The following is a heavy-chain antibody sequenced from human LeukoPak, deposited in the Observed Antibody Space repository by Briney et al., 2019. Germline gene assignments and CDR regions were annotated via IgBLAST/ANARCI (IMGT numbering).Heavy chain of an antibody. CDR2: ISGSGGST. V-gene: IGHV3-23*01. J-gene: IGHJ6*02. CDR1: GFTFSSYA. Sequence: PGGSLRLSCAASGFTFSSYAMSWVRQAPGKGLEWVSAISGSGGSTYYADSVKGRFTISRDNSKNSLYLQMNSLRTEDTALYYCAKRDSSNWYGALDVWGQGTTVTVSS. CDR3: AKRDSSNWYGALDV. D-gene: IGHD6-13*01.